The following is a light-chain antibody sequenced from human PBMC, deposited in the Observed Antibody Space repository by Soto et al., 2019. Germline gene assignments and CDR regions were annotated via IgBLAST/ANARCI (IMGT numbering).Light chain of an antibody. J-gene: IGKJ1*01. V-gene: IGKV2-28*01. CDR2: LGS. CDR3: MQALQTPRT. CDR1: QSLLHSNGYNY. Sequence: DIVMTQSPLSLPVTPGEPASISCRSSQSLLHSNGYNYLDWYLQKPGQSPQLLIYLGSNRASGVPDGFSGSGSGTDFTLKISRVEAEDDGVYYCMQALQTPRTFGQGTKVEIK.